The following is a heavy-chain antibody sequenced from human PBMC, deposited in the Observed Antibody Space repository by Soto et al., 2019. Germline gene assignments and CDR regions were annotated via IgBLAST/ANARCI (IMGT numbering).Heavy chain of an antibody. CDR1: GFTFTSSA. CDR2: IVVGSGNT. D-gene: IGHD3-22*01. J-gene: IGHJ4*02. CDR3: ARDHHSYCDTSGYYPYFDF. V-gene: IGHV1-58*01. Sequence: SVKVSCKASGFTFTSSAVQWVRQARGQRLEWIGWIVVGSGNTNYAQKFQERVTITRDMSTSTAYMELSSLRSEDTAVYFCARDHHSYCDTSGYYPYFDFWGQGTLVTVSS.